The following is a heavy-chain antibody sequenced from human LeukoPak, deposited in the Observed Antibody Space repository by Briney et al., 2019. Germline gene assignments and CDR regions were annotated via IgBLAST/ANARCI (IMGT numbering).Heavy chain of an antibody. J-gene: IGHJ6*02. V-gene: IGHV4-59*12. CDR2: IYYSGST. CDR1: GGSISSYY. Sequence: SETLSLTCTVSGGSISSYYWSWIRQPPGKGLEWIGYIYYSGSTNYNPSLKSRVTILVDTSKNQFSLKLTSVTAADTAVYFCARTHLEVTTFRYFYYGMDVWGQGTTVTVSS. CDR3: ARTHLEVTTFRYFYYGMDV. D-gene: IGHD4-11*01.